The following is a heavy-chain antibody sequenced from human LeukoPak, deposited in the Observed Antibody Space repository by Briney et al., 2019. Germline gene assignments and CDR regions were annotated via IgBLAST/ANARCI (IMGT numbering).Heavy chain of an antibody. CDR3: ARGVGLHPSQTSWNMDV. CDR2: SSAYNGNM. J-gene: IGHJ6*03. CDR1: GYSFIRYG. D-gene: IGHD1-1*01. Sequence: AASVKVSCKASGYSFIRYGISWVRQAPGQGLEWMGWSSAYNGNMNSAQKLQGRVSMTTDTSTSTAYMELRSLRSDDTAVYYCARGVGLHPSQTSWNMDVWGKGTTVTVS. V-gene: IGHV1-18*01.